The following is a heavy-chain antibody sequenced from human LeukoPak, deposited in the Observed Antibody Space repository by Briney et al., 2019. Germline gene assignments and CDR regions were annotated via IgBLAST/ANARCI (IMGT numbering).Heavy chain of an antibody. CDR2: ISYDGSEK. CDR1: GLTFSSYA. Sequence: GGSLRLSCAASGLTFSSYAMHWVRQAPGKGLEWVALISYDGSEKVYADSVKGRFTVSRDNSKQTLYLQLNSLRGDDAAVYYCAREPLAARSYDYDYYMDVWGKGTTVTVSS. CDR3: AREPLAARSYDYDYYMDV. J-gene: IGHJ6*03. D-gene: IGHD6-6*01. V-gene: IGHV3-30*01.